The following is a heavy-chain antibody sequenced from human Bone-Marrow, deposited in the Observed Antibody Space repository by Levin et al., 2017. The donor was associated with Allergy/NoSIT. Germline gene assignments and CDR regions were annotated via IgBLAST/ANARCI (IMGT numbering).Heavy chain of an antibody. Sequence: GGSLRLSCATSGFSFSKYDMHWVRQAPGKGLEWVAVIWADGNTQLYADSVKGRFTISRDNSKNTLHLPLSGLRAEDTALYFCVRDAIVGRKAASYYYYYMDVWGKGTTVTVSS. CDR1: GFSFSKYD. CDR3: VRDAIVGRKAASYYYYYMDV. CDR2: IWADGNTQ. J-gene: IGHJ6*03. V-gene: IGHV3-33*01. D-gene: IGHD3-10*01.